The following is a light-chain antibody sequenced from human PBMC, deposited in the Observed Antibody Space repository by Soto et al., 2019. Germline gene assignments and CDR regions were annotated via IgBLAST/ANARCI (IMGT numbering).Light chain of an antibody. J-gene: IGLJ2*01. Sequence: QSVLTQPPSASGTPGQRVTISCSGSSSNIGTNTVNWYQQFPGTAPKLLIYSNYQRPSGVPDRFSGSKSGTSASLAISGLQSEDEADYYCAAWDDSLNGPVFGGGTKLTVL. V-gene: IGLV1-44*01. CDR2: SNY. CDR1: SSNIGTNT. CDR3: AAWDDSLNGPV.